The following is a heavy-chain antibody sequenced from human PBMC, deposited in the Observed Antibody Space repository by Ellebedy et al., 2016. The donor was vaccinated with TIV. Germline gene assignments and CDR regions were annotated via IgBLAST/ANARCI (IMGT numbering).Heavy chain of an antibody. Sequence: GESLKISCAASGFTFSSHDMHWVRQRTGKGLEWVSGITSAGDTYYLSSVKVRFIISRDRAKNSLNLQMNSLRAEDTAVYYCARPTNGFDYWGQGALATVSS. CDR3: ARPTNGFDY. CDR1: GFTFSSHD. D-gene: IGHD5-24*01. CDR2: ITSAGDT. J-gene: IGHJ4*02. V-gene: IGHV3-13*01.